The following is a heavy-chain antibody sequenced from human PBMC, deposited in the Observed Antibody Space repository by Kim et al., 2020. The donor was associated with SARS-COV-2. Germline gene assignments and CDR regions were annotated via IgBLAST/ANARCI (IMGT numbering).Heavy chain of an antibody. V-gene: IGHV4-39*07. Sequence: SETLSLTCTVSGGSISSSSYYWGWIRQPPGKGLEWIGSIYYSGSTYYNPSLKSRVTISVDTSKNQFSLKLSSVTAADTAVYYCARDSITMVRGVIITDA. CDR1: GGSISSSSYY. CDR2: IYYSGST. D-gene: IGHD3-10*01. CDR3: ARDSITMVRGVIITDA. J-gene: IGHJ3*01.